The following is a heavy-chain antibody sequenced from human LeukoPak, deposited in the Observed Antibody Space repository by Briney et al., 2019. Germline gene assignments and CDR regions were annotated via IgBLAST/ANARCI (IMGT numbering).Heavy chain of an antibody. Sequence: GASVKVSCKASGYTFTNYAMHWVRQAPGQRLEWMGWINAGNGNTKYSQKFQGRVTITRDTSASTAYMELSSLRSEDTAVYYCARAIIAAADSNWFDPWGQGTLVTVSS. CDR3: ARAIIAAADSNWFDP. V-gene: IGHV1-3*01. J-gene: IGHJ5*02. CDR1: GYTFTNYA. CDR2: INAGNGNT. D-gene: IGHD6-13*01.